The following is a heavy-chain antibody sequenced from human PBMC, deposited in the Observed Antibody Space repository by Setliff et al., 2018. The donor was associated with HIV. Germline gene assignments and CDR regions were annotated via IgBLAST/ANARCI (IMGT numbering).Heavy chain of an antibody. CDR2: IYTSTTT. V-gene: IGHV4-61*09. CDR3: ARGLSVYSYANVYYYHGMDV. Sequence: SETLSLTCTVSGGSINSGSYYWSWIRQPAGKGLEWIGHIYTSTTTYYNPTLKSRVAISVDTSKSQFSLKMTSVTAADTAVYYCARGLSVYSYANVYYYHGMDVWGQGTTVTVSS. D-gene: IGHD5-18*01. J-gene: IGHJ6*02. CDR1: GGSINSGSYY.